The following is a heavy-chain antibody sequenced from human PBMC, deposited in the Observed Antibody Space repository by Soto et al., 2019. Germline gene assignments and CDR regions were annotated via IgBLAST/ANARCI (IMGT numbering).Heavy chain of an antibody. J-gene: IGHJ5*02. CDR1: GGSFSGYY. D-gene: IGHD3-10*01. CDR2: INHSGST. CDR3: SGSGTNPAAP. V-gene: IGHV4-34*01. Sequence: SETLSLTCAVYGGSFSGYYWSWIRQPPGKGLEWIGEINHSGSTNYNPSLKSRVTISVDTSKNQFSLKLSSVTAADTAVYYCSGSGTNPAAPWGQGTLVTVSS.